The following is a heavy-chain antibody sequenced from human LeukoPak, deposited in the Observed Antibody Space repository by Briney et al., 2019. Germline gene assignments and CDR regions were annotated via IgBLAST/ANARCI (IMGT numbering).Heavy chain of an antibody. D-gene: IGHD7-27*01. V-gene: IGHV3-23*01. CDR3: AKDGGLWVSAHWGDS. Sequence: GGSLRLSCAASGFTFSSYTMSWVRQAPGKGLEWVSTITTSDGNTYYADFVKGRFTVSRDNSKNTLFLQMNSLRAEDTAVYYCAKDGGLWVSAHWGDSWGRGTLVTVSS. CDR1: GFTFSSYT. CDR2: ITTSDGNT. J-gene: IGHJ4*02.